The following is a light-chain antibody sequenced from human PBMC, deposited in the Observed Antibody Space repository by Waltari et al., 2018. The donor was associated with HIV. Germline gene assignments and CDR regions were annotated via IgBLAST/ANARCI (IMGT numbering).Light chain of an antibody. CDR1: NSNIGSSS. CDR3: STWDESQSFQV. J-gene: IGLJ3*02. CDR2: SNN. V-gene: IGLV1-47*01. Sequence: QPVLTPLPSMSGTPGQTVTISCSGSNSNIGSSSMYWYQHLPGTTPRLLIYSNNERPSGVPDRFSGSKSGTSASLTISGLRSEDEADYYCSTWDESQSFQVFGGGTKVTVL.